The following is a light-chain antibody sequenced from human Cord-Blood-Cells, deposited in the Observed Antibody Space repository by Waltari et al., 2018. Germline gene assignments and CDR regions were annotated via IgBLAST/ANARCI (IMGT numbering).Light chain of an antibody. CDR2: AAS. J-gene: IGKJ2*03. CDR3: QPYNNLPYS. Sequence: DIQMTESLSSLSASVAGRVTITCQASQKISNDLNWNHQKPGKAPKLLIYAASNLQTGVPSRISGSGAGTDFTFPISRLQPEDIATYYFQPYNNLPYSFGQGTKLE. V-gene: IGKV1-33*01. CDR1: QKISND.